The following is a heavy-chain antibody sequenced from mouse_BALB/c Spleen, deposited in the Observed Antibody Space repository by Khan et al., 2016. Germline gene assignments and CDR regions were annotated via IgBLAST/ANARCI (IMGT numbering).Heavy chain of an antibody. Sequence: EVELVESGGGLVKPGGSLKLSCAASGFTFSDYYMYWVRQTPEKRLEWVATISDGGSYTYYPDSVQGRFTISRDNATNNLYLQMSSLKSEDTAMYCWARDLNWYFDVWGAGTTVTVSS. CDR3: ARDLNWYFDV. J-gene: IGHJ1*01. CDR1: GFTFSDYY. CDR2: ISDGGSYT. V-gene: IGHV5-4*02.